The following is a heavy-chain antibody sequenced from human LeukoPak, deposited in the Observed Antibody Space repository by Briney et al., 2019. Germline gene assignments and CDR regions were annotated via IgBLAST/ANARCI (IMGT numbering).Heavy chain of an antibody. J-gene: IGHJ5*02. CDR3: AKSLEMATIGWFDP. D-gene: IGHD5-24*01. CDR2: ISSSSSYI. Sequence: GGSLRLSCAASGFTFSSYSMNWVRQAPGKGLEWVSSISSSSSYIYYADSVKGRFTISRDNAKNSLYLQMNSLRAEDTAIYYCAKSLEMATIGWFDPWGQGTLVTVSS. V-gene: IGHV3-21*04. CDR1: GFTFSSYS.